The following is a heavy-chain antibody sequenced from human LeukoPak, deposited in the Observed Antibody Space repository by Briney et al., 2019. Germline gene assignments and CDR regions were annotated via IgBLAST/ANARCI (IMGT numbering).Heavy chain of an antibody. CDR3: ARDSKYSSGWLHFDI. Sequence: SETLSLTCTVSGGSISSYYWSWIRQPAGKGLEWIGRIYTSGSTNYNPSLKSRVTVSVDTSKNQFSLKLSSVTAADTVVYYCARDSKYSSGWLHFDIWGQGTMVTVSS. CDR1: GGSISSYY. J-gene: IGHJ3*02. V-gene: IGHV4-4*07. D-gene: IGHD6-19*01. CDR2: IYTSGST.